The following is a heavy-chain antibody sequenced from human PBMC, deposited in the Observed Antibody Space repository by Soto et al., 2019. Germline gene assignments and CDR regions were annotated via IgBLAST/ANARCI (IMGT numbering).Heavy chain of an antibody. D-gene: IGHD3-22*01. CDR1: GGSISSTIW. J-gene: IGHJ4*02. CDR3: ARRNYYDSTGYWPH. Sequence: SETLSLTCAVSGGSISSTIWWSWVRQPPGKGLEWIGEIYHSGSTNYNPSLKSRVTISVDKSNNQFSLKLSSLTAADTAVYYCARRNYYDSTGYWPHWGQGTLVTVSS. CDR2: IYHSGST. V-gene: IGHV4-4*02.